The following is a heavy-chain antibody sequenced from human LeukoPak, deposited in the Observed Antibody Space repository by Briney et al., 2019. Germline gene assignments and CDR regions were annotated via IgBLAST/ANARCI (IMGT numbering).Heavy chain of an antibody. J-gene: IGHJ5*02. CDR1: GGSLSSSSYY. CDR2: IYYSGST. CDR3: ARVGYYDFWSGYVNWFDP. D-gene: IGHD3-3*01. V-gene: IGHV4-39*07. Sequence: SETLSLTCTVSGGSLSSSSYYWGWIRHPPGKGLEWIGSIYYSGSTYSNPPLTSRVTLSVDTSKKQFSRKLSSVPAAATAVYYCARVGYYDFWSGYVNWFDPGGQGTLVTVSS.